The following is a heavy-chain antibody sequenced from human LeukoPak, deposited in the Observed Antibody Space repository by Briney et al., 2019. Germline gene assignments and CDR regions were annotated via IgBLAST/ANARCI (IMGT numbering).Heavy chain of an antibody. Sequence: PGGSLRLSCAASGFTFDTYAMSWVRQAPGKGLEWVSAISGSGVGTYYADSVKGRFTISRDNSKNTLYLQMNSLRAEDTAVYYCAKLVRSSYYPHYFDYWGQGTLVTVSS. J-gene: IGHJ4*02. CDR3: AKLVRSSYYPHYFDY. D-gene: IGHD3-22*01. CDR1: GFTFDTYA. V-gene: IGHV3-23*01. CDR2: ISGSGVGT.